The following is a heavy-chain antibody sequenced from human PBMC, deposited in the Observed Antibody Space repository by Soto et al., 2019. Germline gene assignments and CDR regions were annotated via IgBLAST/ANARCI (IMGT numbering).Heavy chain of an antibody. CDR3: ARCGFEWELRSFDY. Sequence: QVHLVESGGGVVQPGRSLRLSCSVSGFTFRSHSMHWVRQAPGKGLEWVAVISFDGSNKYYADSVKGRFTVFRDNSKNTPYLHMNSLRDEETALYYCARCGFEWELRSFDYWGQGTLVTVSS. D-gene: IGHD1-26*01. CDR2: ISFDGSNK. J-gene: IGHJ4*02. CDR1: GFTFRSHS. V-gene: IGHV3-30*04.